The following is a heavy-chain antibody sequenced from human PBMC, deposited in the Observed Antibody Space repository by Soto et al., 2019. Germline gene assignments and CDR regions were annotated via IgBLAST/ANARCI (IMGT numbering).Heavy chain of an antibody. Sequence: PPQTLSLTCSVSGVSVISGGHYCNWIRQLPGKGLEWIGYIYPSGGGYYNPPIKSRASMSVDTSKNEFSLRLASVTASDTAVYFCARDPAAPVDRHYFDYWGQGALVTVSS. CDR3: ARDPAAPVDRHYFDY. CDR1: GVSVISGGHY. V-gene: IGHV4-31*03. D-gene: IGHD2-2*01. CDR2: IYPSGGG. J-gene: IGHJ4*02.